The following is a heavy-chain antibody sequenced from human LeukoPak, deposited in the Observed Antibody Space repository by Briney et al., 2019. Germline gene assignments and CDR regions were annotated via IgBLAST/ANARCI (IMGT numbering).Heavy chain of an antibody. CDR2: IIPIFGTA. CDR3: ARGWGDIVATIPTFNYFDY. Sequence: SVKVSCKASGGTFSRYAISWVRQAPGQGLEWMGGIIPIFGTANYAQKFQGRVTITADESTSTAYMELSGLRSEDTAVYYCARGWGDIVATIPTFNYFDYWGKGTLVTVSS. J-gene: IGHJ4*02. V-gene: IGHV1-69*13. CDR1: GGTFSRYA. D-gene: IGHD5-12*01.